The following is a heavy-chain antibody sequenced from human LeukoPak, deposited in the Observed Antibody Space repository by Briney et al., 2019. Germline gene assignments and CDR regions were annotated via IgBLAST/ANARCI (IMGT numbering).Heavy chain of an antibody. CDR2: IIPIFGTA. V-gene: IGHV1-69*13. D-gene: IGHD2-2*02. Sequence: SVKVSCKASGGTFSSYAISWVRQAPGQGLEWMGGIIPIFGTANYAQKFQGRVTITADESTSTAYMELSSLRSEDTAVYYCARGDCSSTSCYTPDYWGQGTLVTVSS. CDR3: ARGDCSSTSCYTPDY. J-gene: IGHJ4*02. CDR1: GGTFSSYA.